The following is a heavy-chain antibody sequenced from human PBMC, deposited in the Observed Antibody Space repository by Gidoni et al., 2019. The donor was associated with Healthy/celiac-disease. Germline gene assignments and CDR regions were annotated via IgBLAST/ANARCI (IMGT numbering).Heavy chain of an antibody. CDR1: GGSISSGGYY. CDR3: ARANWNPSWFDP. V-gene: IGHV4-31*03. CDR2: IYYRGST. D-gene: IGHD1-1*01. J-gene: IGHJ5*02. Sequence: QVQLQESGPGLVKPSQTLSLTCTVSGGSISSGGYYCSWIRQHPGKGLEWIGYIYYRGSTYYNPSLKSRVTISVDTSKNQFSLKLSSVTAADTAVYYCARANWNPSWFDPWGQGTLVTVSS.